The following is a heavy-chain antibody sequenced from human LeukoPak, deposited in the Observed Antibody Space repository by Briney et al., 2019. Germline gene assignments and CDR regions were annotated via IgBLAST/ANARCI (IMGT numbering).Heavy chain of an antibody. CDR2: INPNNGGT. CDR1: GYTFTGYY. D-gene: IGHD2-15*01. CDR3: ARSIYCSGGSCYGEFDY. Sequence: ASVKVSCKASGYTFTGYYMHWVRQAPGQGLEWMGWINPNNGGTNYAQKFQGWVTMTRDTSISTAYMELRSLRSDDTAVYYCARSIYCSGGSCYGEFDYWGQGTLVTVSS. J-gene: IGHJ4*02. V-gene: IGHV1-2*04.